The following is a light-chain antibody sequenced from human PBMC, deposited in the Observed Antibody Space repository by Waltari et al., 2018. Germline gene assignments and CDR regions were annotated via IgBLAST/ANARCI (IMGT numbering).Light chain of an antibody. CDR3: QQYHSSPWT. Sequence: EIVLAQSPSTLSLSPGERATLSCRASQTINSNYLAWYQHKPGQAPRLLIFGAFIRATGVPDRFSGGGSGTDFTLTINKLEPEDFALYFCQQYHSSPWTFGQGTKVEAK. CDR2: GAF. J-gene: IGKJ1*01. V-gene: IGKV3-20*01. CDR1: QTINSNY.